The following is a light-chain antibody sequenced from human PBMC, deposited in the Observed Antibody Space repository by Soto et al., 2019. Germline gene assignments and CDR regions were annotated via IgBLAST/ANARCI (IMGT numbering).Light chain of an antibody. J-gene: IGLJ3*02. Sequence: QSVLTQPPSASGTHGQRVTISCSGSSSNIGSNYVCWYQQLPGTAPKLLIYRNTQRPSGVPDRFSGSQSGTSASLAISGLRSEDEADYYCATWDGSLSGPVFGGGTKLTVL. CDR2: RNT. CDR1: SSNIGSNY. CDR3: ATWDGSLSGPV. V-gene: IGLV1-47*01.